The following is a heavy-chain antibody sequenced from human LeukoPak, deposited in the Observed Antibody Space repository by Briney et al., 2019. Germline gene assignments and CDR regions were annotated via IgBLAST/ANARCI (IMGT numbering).Heavy chain of an antibody. Sequence: SETLSLTCTVSGGSISSSSYYWGWIRQPPGKGLEWIGSIYYSGSTYYNPSLKSRVTISVDTSKNQFSLKLSSVTAADTAVYYCARGNSMWELPYRPVDYWGQGTLVTVSS. CDR3: ARGNSMWELPYRPVDY. CDR1: GGSISSSSYY. D-gene: IGHD1-26*01. CDR2: IYYSGST. V-gene: IGHV4-39*07. J-gene: IGHJ4*02.